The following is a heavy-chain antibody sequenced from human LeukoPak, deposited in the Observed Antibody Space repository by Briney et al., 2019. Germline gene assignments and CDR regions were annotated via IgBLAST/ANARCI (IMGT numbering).Heavy chain of an antibody. D-gene: IGHD3-22*01. CDR1: GYTFTGYY. Sequence: ASVKVSCKASGYTFTGYYMHWVRQAPGQGLEWMGIINPSGGTTTYAQKFQGRVTMTRDTSTSTVYMELSSLRSEDTAVYYCARSYYHDSSDYYFPTDYWGQGTLVTVSS. CDR3: ARSYYHDSSDYYFPTDY. CDR2: INPSGGTT. V-gene: IGHV1-46*01. J-gene: IGHJ4*02.